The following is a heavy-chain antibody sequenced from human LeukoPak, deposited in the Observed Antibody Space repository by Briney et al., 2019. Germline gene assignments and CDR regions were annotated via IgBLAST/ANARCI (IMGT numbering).Heavy chain of an antibody. Sequence: SETLSLTCAVYGGSFSSYYWSWIRQPPGKGLEWIGYIYYSGSTNYNPSLKSRVTISVDTSKNQFSLKLSSVTAADTAVYYCARHRSRLDGFDIWGQGTMVTVSS. J-gene: IGHJ3*02. CDR1: GGSFSSYY. V-gene: IGHV4-59*08. CDR3: ARHRSRLDGFDI. D-gene: IGHD2-21*02. CDR2: IYYSGST.